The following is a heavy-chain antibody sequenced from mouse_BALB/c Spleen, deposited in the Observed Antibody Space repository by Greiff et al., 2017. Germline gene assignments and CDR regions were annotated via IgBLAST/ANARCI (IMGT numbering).Heavy chain of an antibody. CDR3: ARSGGNYGYFDV. V-gene: IGHV1S126*01. Sequence: QVQLKQPGAELVKPGASVKISCKASGYTFTSYWMNWVKQRPGQGLEWIGEIDPSDSYTNNNQKFKDKATLTVDKSSSTAYMQLSSLTSEDSAVYYCARSGGNYGYFDVWGAGTTVTVSS. J-gene: IGHJ1*01. D-gene: IGHD1-1*02. CDR2: IDPSDSYT. CDR1: GYTFTSYW.